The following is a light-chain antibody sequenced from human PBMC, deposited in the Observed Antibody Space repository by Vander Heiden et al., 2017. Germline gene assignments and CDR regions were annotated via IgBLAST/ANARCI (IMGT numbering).Light chain of an antibody. CDR1: SNIVGNQG. J-gene: IGLJ2*01. CDR2: RNN. V-gene: IGLV10-54*02. CDR3: SAWDSSLSAVV. Sequence: QAGLPQPPSVSKGLRQTATLTCTGDSNIVGNQGAAWPQQHHRHPPELLSCRNNTRPSGISERFSASRSGNTASLTITGLQPEDEADYYFSAWDSSLSAVVFGGGTKLTVL.